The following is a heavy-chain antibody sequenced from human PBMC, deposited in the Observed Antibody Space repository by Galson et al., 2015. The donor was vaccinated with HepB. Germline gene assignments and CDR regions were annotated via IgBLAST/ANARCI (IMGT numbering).Heavy chain of an antibody. CDR2: IRYDGSNK. V-gene: IGHV3-30*02. J-gene: IGHJ1*01. CDR3: AKGISSGWYGGDAEYFQH. CDR1: GFTFSSYG. D-gene: IGHD6-19*01. Sequence: SLRPSCAASGFTFSSYGMHWVRQAPGKGLEWVAFIRYDGSNKYYADSVKGRFTISRDNSKNTLYLQMNSLRAEDTAVYYCAKGISSGWYGGDAEYFQHWGQGTLVTVSS.